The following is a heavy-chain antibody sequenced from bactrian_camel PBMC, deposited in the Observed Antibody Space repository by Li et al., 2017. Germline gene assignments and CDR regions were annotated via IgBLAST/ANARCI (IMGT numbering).Heavy chain of an antibody. Sequence: HVQLVESGGGLVQNGGSLKLSCAGSRFRSEDNWISWVRQAPGKGLEWVSDINSSGRSTNYADSVKGRFTISRDNAKNTLYLQMNNLQPEDTATYYCAEGRGSRGEHCYSLNYWGQGTQVTVS. V-gene: IGHV3S1*01. D-gene: IGHD6*01. CDR3: AEGRGSRGEHCYSLNY. J-gene: IGHJ4*01. CDR1: RFRSEDNW. CDR2: INSSGRST.